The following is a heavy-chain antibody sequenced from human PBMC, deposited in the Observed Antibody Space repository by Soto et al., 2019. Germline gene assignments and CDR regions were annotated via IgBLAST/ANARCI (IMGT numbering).Heavy chain of an antibody. J-gene: IGHJ4*02. V-gene: IGHV3-23*01. CDR2: ISGSGGSP. Sequence: EVQLLESGGGLVQPGGSLRLSCAASGFTFSDYAMSWVRQAPEKGLEWVSAISGSGGSPFYADSVKGRFTISRDNSKNTLYLQMNSLRAEDTAVYYCARAGVSNYDVDYWGQGTLVTVSS. CDR1: GFTFSDYA. CDR3: ARAGVSNYDVDY. D-gene: IGHD4-4*01.